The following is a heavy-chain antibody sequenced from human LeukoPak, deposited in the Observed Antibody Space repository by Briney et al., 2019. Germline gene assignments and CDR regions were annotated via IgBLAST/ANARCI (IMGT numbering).Heavy chain of an antibody. Sequence: GGSLRLACSASVFTFISYGIHWGRQAPAKGLEWVSLISYDGSNKDYADSVKGRFTIYRDNSKNTLYLQMNSLRDEDTDVYYCAKNDLWGNTVIGYFFDYWGQGTLVTVSS. CDR3: AKNDLWGNTVIGYFFDY. CDR1: VFTFISYG. V-gene: IGHV3-30*18. J-gene: IGHJ4*02. D-gene: IGHD4-11*01. CDR2: ISYDGSNK.